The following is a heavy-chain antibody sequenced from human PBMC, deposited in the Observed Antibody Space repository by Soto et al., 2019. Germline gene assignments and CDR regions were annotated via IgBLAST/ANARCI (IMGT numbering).Heavy chain of an antibody. CDR1: GGSISSYY. D-gene: IGHD3-9*01. V-gene: IGHV4-59*01. Sequence: QVQLQESGPGLVKPSETLSLTCTVSGGSISSYYWSWIRQPPGKGLEWIGYIYYSGSTNYNPSLKSRVTISVDTSKNQFSLKLSSVTAADTDVYYCARGFDPNWFDPWGQGTLVTVSS. J-gene: IGHJ5*02. CDR2: IYYSGST. CDR3: ARGFDPNWFDP.